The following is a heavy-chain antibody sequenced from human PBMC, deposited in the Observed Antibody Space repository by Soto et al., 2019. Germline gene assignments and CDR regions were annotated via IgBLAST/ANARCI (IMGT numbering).Heavy chain of an antibody. CDR1: GFTFSSYS. D-gene: IGHD6-19*01. CDR2: ISSSSSTI. V-gene: IGHV3-48*01. J-gene: IGHJ3*02. Sequence: GGSLRLSCAASGFTFSSYSMNWVRQAPGKGLEWVSYISSSSSTIYYADSVKGRFTISRANAKNSLYLQMNSLRAEDTAVYYCARDWGSGWYFSHAFDIWGQGTMVTVSS. CDR3: ARDWGSGWYFSHAFDI.